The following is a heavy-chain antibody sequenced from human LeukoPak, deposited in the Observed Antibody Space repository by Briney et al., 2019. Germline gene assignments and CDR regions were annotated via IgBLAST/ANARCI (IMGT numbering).Heavy chain of an antibody. Sequence: SVKVSCKASGGTFSSYAISWVRQAPGQGLEWMGRIIPILGIANYAQKFQGRVTITADKSTSTAYMELSSLRSEDTAVYYCARGSIAAAGTPSTDWGQGTLVTVSS. V-gene: IGHV1-69*04. CDR1: GGTFSSYA. D-gene: IGHD6-13*01. CDR3: ARGSIAAAGTPSTD. J-gene: IGHJ4*02. CDR2: IIPILGIA.